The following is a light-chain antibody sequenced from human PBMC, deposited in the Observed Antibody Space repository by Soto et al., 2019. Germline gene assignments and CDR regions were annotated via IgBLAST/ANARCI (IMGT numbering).Light chain of an antibody. CDR2: RNE. Sequence: QSVLTQPLSTSGTPGQRVTISCSGSISNIGKYYVYWYQQLPGTPPKLLIYRNEQRPSGVPDRFSASKSGTSASLAISGLRSEDEADYYCAAWDDSLTGRVFGGGTKLTVL. J-gene: IGLJ2*01. CDR1: ISNIGKYY. CDR3: AAWDDSLTGRV. V-gene: IGLV1-47*01.